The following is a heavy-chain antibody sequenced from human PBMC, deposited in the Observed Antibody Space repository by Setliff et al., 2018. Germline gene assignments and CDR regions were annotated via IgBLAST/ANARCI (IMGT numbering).Heavy chain of an antibody. CDR3: AREGSYDSIRFYGMDV. J-gene: IGHJ6*02. D-gene: IGHD3-22*01. CDR2: IYYSGST. CDR1: GGSISSGDYY. Sequence: SETLSLTCTVSGGSISSGDYYWSWIRQPPGKGLEWIGYIYYSGSTYYNPSLKSRVTISVDTSKNQFSLKLSSVTAADTAVYYCAREGSYDSIRFYGMDVWGQGTTVTV. V-gene: IGHV4-30-4*08.